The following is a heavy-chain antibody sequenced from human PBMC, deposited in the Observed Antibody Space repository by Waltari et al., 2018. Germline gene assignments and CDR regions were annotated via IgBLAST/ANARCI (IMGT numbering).Heavy chain of an antibody. D-gene: IGHD4-17*01. J-gene: IGHJ4*02. V-gene: IGHV3-23*01. CDR2: ISGSGGST. CDR1: GFTFRSYA. Sequence: VQLLESGGGLVQSGGSLRLSCAASGFTFRSYAMNWVRQAPGKGGEWVSVISGSGGSTDDADSVKGRFTIARDNSKNTLYLQMNNLRVEDTAVYYCASSLYGDYTQIWGRVFDYWGQGTLVTVSS. CDR3: ASSLYGDYTQIWGRVFDY.